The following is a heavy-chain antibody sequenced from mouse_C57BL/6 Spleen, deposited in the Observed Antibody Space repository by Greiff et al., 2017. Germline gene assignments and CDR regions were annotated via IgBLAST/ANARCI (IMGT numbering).Heavy chain of an antibody. J-gene: IGHJ4*01. D-gene: IGHD2-12*01. CDR2: IRNKANGYTT. CDR1: GFTFTDYY. V-gene: IGHV7-3*01. Sequence: EVQRVESGGGLVQPGGSLSLSCAASGFTFTDYYMSWVRQPPGKALEWLGFIRNKANGYTTEYSASVKGRFTISRDNSQSILYLQMNALRAEDSATYYCARYSYEDYAMDYWGQGTSVTVSS. CDR3: ARYSYEDYAMDY.